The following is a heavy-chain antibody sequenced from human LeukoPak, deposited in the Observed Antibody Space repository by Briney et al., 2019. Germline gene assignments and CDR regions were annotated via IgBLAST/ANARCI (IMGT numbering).Heavy chain of an antibody. D-gene: IGHD1-26*01. CDR3: ARGSGSNYGLYNFDY. J-gene: IGHJ4*02. V-gene: IGHV6-1*01. CDR1: GDSVSSNSDA. CDR2: TYYRSKWYN. Sequence: SQTLSLTCAISGDSVSSNSDAWNWIRQSPSRGLEWLGRTYYRSKWYNAYAVSVKSRITINPDTSKNQFSLHLNSVTPEDTAVYYCARGSGSNYGLYNFDYWGQGTLVTVSS.